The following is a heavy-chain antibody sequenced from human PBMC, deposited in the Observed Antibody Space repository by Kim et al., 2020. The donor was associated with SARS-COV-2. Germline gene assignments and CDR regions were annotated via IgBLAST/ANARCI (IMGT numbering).Heavy chain of an antibody. D-gene: IGHD5-12*01. CDR2: IYHSGST. Sequence: SETLSLTCVVSGGAISSGNWWSWVRQPPGKGLEWIGEIYHSGSTNYNPSLESRVTMSIDKSKNHFSLKVSTVTAAATAVYYCTRAPNAGSDNMFDYWGQG. J-gene: IGHJ4*01. CDR1: GGAISSGNW. V-gene: IGHV4-4*02. CDR3: TRAPNAGSDNMFDY.